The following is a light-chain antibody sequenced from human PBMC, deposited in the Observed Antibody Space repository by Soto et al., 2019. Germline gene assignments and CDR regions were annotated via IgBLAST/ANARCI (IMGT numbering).Light chain of an antibody. CDR3: QQRGNWPRTWA. CDR2: DAS. V-gene: IGKV3-11*01. Sequence: IVLTQSPFTLSLSPGEGATLSCKASQSIDTNLGWYQQKPGQVPRLLIYDASLRATGIPARFTGSGSGTDFTLTISSLEPEDFAVYYCQQRGNWPRTWAFGQGTKVDIK. CDR1: QSIDTN. J-gene: IGKJ1*01.